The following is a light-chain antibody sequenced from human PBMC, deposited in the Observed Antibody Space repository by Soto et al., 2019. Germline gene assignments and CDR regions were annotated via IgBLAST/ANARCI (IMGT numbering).Light chain of an antibody. J-gene: IGKJ1*01. Sequence: EIVLTHSPGTLSLSPGERATLSCRASQSVSNNYLAWYQQKPGQAPRLLIYGASSRATGIPDRFSGSGSGTGFTLTISRLEPEDFAVYYCQKYGSSPWKFGQGTKVDIK. CDR3: QKYGSSPWK. CDR2: GAS. CDR1: QSVSNNY. V-gene: IGKV3-20*01.